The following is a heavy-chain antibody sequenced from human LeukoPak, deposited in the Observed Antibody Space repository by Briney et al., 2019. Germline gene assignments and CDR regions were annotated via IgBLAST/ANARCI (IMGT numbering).Heavy chain of an antibody. Sequence: GGSLRLSCAASGFTFSSYAMSWVRQAPGKGLEWVSAISGSGGSTYYADSVKGRFTISRDNSKNTLYLQMNSLRAEDTAVYYCAKGERITIFGVVIIHFDYWGQGTLVTVSS. D-gene: IGHD3-3*01. V-gene: IGHV3-23*01. CDR2: ISGSGGST. CDR1: GFTFSSYA. J-gene: IGHJ4*02. CDR3: AKGERITIFGVVIIHFDY.